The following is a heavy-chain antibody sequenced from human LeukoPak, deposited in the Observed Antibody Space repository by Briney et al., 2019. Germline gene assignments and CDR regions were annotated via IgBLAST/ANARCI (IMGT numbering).Heavy chain of an antibody. Sequence: GGSLRLSCAASGFTFSSYAMSWVRQAPGKGLEWVSAISGSGGSTYYADSVKGRFTISRDNSKNTLYLQMNSLRAEDTAVYYCARVGDARIWLRPYYFDYWGQGTLVTVSS. CDR2: ISGSGGST. CDR1: GFTFSSYA. J-gene: IGHJ4*02. D-gene: IGHD5-18*01. CDR3: ARVGDARIWLRPYYFDY. V-gene: IGHV3-23*01.